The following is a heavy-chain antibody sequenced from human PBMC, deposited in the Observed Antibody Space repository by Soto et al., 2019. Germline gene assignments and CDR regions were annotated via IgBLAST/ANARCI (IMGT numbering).Heavy chain of an antibody. Sequence: QVPLVQSGAEVKKPGSSVKVSCKASGGTFSSYAISWVRQAPGQGLEWMGGIIPIFGTANYAQKFQGRVTITADESTSTAYMELISLRPEDTAVYYCARHVPAAGYSYGMDVWGQGTTVTVSS. CDR1: GGTFSSYA. D-gene: IGHD2-2*01. CDR3: ARHVPAAGYSYGMDV. CDR2: IIPIFGTA. V-gene: IGHV1-69*12. J-gene: IGHJ6*02.